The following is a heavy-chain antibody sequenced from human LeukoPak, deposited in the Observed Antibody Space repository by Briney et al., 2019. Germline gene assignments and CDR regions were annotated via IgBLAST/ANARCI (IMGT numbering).Heavy chain of an antibody. CDR3: ARGGVTTIAQYDY. V-gene: IGHV4-59*01. D-gene: IGHD5-12*01. Sequence: SETLSLTCTVSGGSFISYFWSWIRQPPGKGPEWIGYIFDSGTTNYNPSTNYNPSLMSRVTVSLDTSKNHFSLKLSSVTAADTAVYFCARGGVTTIAQYDYWGQGILVTVSS. CDR1: GGSFISYF. J-gene: IGHJ4*02. CDR2: IFDSGTTNYNPST.